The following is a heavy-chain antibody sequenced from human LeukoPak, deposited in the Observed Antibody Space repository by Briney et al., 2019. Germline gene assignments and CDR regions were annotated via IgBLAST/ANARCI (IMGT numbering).Heavy chain of an antibody. CDR1: GGSISSYC. V-gene: IGHV4-4*07. CDR2: ICASGST. D-gene: IGHD3-10*01. J-gene: IGHJ4*02. CDR3: AKDSSLTVIRGVAYFDY. Sequence: TASETLSLTCTVSGGSISSYCWSWIRQPAGKGLEWIGRICASGSTNYHPSLKSRVTISVDTPKNQFSLKLSSVTAADTAVYYCAKDSSLTVIRGVAYFDYWGQGTLVTVSS.